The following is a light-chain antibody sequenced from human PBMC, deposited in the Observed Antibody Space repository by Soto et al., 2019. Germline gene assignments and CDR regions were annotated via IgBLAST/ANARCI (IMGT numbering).Light chain of an antibody. CDR3: SSYTSSSTWV. V-gene: IGLV2-14*01. CDR2: EVS. Sequence: QSALTQPASVSGSPGQSITISCTGTSSDVGGYNYVCWYQQHPGKAPKLMIYEVSNRPSGVSHRFAGSKAGNTASLTIAGLPAEDDADYYCSSYTSSSTWVFGAGTKLTVL. CDR1: SSDVGGYNY. J-gene: IGLJ3*02.